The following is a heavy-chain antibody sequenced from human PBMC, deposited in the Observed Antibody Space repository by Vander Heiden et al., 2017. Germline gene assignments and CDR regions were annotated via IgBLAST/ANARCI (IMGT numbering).Heavy chain of an antibody. CDR1: GFPFRDHY. J-gene: IGHJ4*02. CDR2: TRNKAHSYTT. CDR3: ARVSNYYEDY. D-gene: IGHD3-22*01. V-gene: IGHV3-72*01. Sequence: EVQLVESGGGLVQPGGSLRLSCAASGFPFRDHYMDWVRQAPGKGMEWVGRTRNKAHSYTTEYAASVKGRFTISRDDSKNSLYLKMNSLKTEDTAVYYCARVSNYYEDYWCQGTLVAVSS.